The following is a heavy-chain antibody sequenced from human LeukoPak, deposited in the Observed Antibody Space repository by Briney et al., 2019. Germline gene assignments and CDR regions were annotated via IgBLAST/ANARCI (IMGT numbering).Heavy chain of an antibody. CDR1: GGSISSYY. J-gene: IGHJ4*02. CDR3: ASRGYSSGWYPY. CDR2: IYYSGST. D-gene: IGHD6-19*01. V-gene: IGHV4-59*01. Sequence: SETLSLTCTVSGGSISSYYWSWIRQPPGKGLEWIGYIYYSGSTNYNPSLKSRGTISVDTSKNQFSLKLSSVTAADTAVYYCASRGYSSGWYPYWGQGTLVTVSS.